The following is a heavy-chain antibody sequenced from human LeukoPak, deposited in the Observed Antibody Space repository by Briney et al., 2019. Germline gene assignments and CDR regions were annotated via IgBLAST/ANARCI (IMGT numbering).Heavy chain of an antibody. CDR3: ARDEETEDIVVVPAASDY. Sequence: ASVKVSCKASGYTFTSYGISWVRQAPGQGLEWMGWISAYNGNTNYAQKLQGRVTMTTDTSTSTAYMELRSLRSDDTAVHYCARDEETEDIVVVPAASDYWGQGTLVTVSS. V-gene: IGHV1-18*04. CDR1: GYTFTSYG. D-gene: IGHD2-2*01. CDR2: ISAYNGNT. J-gene: IGHJ4*02.